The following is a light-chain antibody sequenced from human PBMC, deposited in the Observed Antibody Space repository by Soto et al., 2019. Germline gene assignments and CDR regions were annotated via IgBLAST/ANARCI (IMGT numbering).Light chain of an antibody. V-gene: IGKV3-11*01. CDR3: QQGFT. CDR2: DAS. CDR1: QNVRSY. Sequence: EIVLTQSPATLSLSPGERATLSCRASQNVRSYLAWYQQKPGQAPRLLIHDASNRDTGIPARFSGSGSGTDFTLNISSLEAEDFGVYYCQQGFTFGPGTKGDIK. J-gene: IGKJ3*01.